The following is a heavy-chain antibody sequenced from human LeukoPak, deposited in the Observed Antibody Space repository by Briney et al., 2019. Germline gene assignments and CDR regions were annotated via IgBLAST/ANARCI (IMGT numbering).Heavy chain of an antibody. Sequence: SETLSLTCTVSGGSISSSSYNWGRHPPPPGTGLNRIVCIYSSGTPSYTPSLKSRVNISVDTSKTQFSLKLSSVTAADTAVYYCASPSVRFLAWPRPDYWGQGNLVTVSS. D-gene: IGHD3-3*01. J-gene: IGHJ4*02. CDR1: GGSISSSSYN. V-gene: IGHV4-39*07. CDR2: IYSSGTP. CDR3: ASPSVRFLAWPRPDY.